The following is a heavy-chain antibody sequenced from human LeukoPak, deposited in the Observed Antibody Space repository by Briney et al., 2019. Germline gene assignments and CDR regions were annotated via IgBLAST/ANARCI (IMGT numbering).Heavy chain of an antibody. CDR3: ARAGGGSSWYSVLDY. Sequence: ASVKVSCKASGYTFTSSDTNWVRQATGQGLEWMGWMNTNNGNTGYAQKFQGRVTMTRNTSISTAYMELSSLTSEDTAVYYCARAGGGSSWYSVLDYWGQGTLVTVSS. D-gene: IGHD6-13*01. CDR2: MNTNNGNT. J-gene: IGHJ4*02. CDR1: GYTFTSSD. V-gene: IGHV1-8*01.